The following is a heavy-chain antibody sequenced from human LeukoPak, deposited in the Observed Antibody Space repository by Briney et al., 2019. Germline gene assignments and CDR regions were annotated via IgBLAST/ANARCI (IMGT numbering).Heavy chain of an antibody. Sequence: GWSLRLSCAASGFTFSNSAMNWVRQAPGKGLEWVSGITASGDGTYYADSVKGRFTISRDNSKNTLYLQVNSLRAEDTAVYYCGKGQWLVAIEHWGQGTLVTVSS. V-gene: IGHV3-23*01. D-gene: IGHD6-19*01. J-gene: IGHJ1*01. CDR3: GKGQWLVAIEH. CDR2: ITASGDGT. CDR1: GFTFSNSA.